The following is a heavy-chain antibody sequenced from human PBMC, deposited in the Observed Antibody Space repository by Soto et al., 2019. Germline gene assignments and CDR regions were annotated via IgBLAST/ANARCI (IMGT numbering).Heavy chain of an antibody. D-gene: IGHD3-16*02. CDR2: IYYSGST. CDR1: GGSISSSSYY. V-gene: IGHV4-39*01. Sequence: SETLSLTCTVSGGSISSSSYYWGWIRQPPGKGLEWIGSIYYSGSTYYNPSLKSRVTISVDTSKNQFSLKLSSVTAADTAVYYCARLLMIPLGGVISRGPGTLVTVFS. J-gene: IGHJ4*02. CDR3: ARLLMIPLGGVIS.